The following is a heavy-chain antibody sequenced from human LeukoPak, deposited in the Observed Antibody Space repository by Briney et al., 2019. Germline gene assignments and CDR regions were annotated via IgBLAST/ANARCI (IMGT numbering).Heavy chain of an antibody. D-gene: IGHD3-22*01. CDR1: GFTFSSYA. Sequence: PGRSLRLSCAASGFTFSSYAMHWVRQAPGKGLEWVAVISYDGSNKYYADSVKGRFTISRDNAKNSLYLQLDSLRAEDTAVYYCARDLVTTIVVPYDFWGQGTLVTVSS. CDR2: ISYDGSNK. V-gene: IGHV3-30-3*01. CDR3: ARDLVTTIVVPYDF. J-gene: IGHJ4*02.